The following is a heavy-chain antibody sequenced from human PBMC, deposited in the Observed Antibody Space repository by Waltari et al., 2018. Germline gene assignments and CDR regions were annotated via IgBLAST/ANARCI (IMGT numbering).Heavy chain of an antibody. J-gene: IGHJ6*03. CDR2: FYTSGST. D-gene: IGHD6-13*01. CDR1: GGSISSYY. Sequence: QVQLQESGPGLVKPSETLSLTCTVPGGSISSYYWSWIRQPAGKGRAWTGRFYTSGSTNYNPSLKSRVTMSVDTSKNQFSLKLSSVTAADTAVYYCARDKTLKWEQQLGSEHTYYYYYYMDVWGKGTTVTVSS. V-gene: IGHV4-4*07. CDR3: ARDKTLKWEQQLGSEHTYYYYYYMDV.